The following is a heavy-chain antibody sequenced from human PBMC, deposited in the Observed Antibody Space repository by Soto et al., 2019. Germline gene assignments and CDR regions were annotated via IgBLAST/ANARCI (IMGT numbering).Heavy chain of an antibody. Sequence: SVKVSCKASGGTFSSYAISWVRQAPGQGLEWMGGIIPIFGTANYAQKFQGRVTITADESTGTAYMELSSLRSEDTAVYYCARETKDDFWSGYSNWFDPWGQGTLVTVSS. CDR1: GGTFSSYA. V-gene: IGHV1-69*13. D-gene: IGHD3-3*01. J-gene: IGHJ5*02. CDR2: IIPIFGTA. CDR3: ARETKDDFWSGYSNWFDP.